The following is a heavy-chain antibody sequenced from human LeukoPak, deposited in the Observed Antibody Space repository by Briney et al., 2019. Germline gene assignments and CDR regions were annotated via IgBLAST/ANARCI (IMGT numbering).Heavy chain of an antibody. J-gene: IGHJ4*02. CDR3: ARGVYGSGRFDY. Sequence: GGSLRLSWAASGXTFSSYWLHWVRQAPGKGLGWVSRINSDGSSTSYADSVKGRFTISRDNAKNTLYLQMSSLRAEDTAVYYCARGVYGSGRFDYRGQGTLVTVSS. D-gene: IGHD3-10*01. V-gene: IGHV3-74*01. CDR2: INSDGSST. CDR1: GXTFSSYW.